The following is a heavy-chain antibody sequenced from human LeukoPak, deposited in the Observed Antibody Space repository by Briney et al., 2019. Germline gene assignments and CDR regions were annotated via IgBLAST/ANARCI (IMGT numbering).Heavy chain of an antibody. Sequence: ASVKVSCKASGGTFSSYAISWVRQAPGQGLEWMGRIIPILGIANYAQKFQGRVTITADKSTSTAYMELSSLRSEDTAVYYCARVVAPNYYGSPLDYWGQGTLVTVSS. J-gene: IGHJ4*02. CDR3: ARVVAPNYYGSPLDY. CDR1: GGTFSSYA. V-gene: IGHV1-69*04. D-gene: IGHD3-10*01. CDR2: IIPILGIA.